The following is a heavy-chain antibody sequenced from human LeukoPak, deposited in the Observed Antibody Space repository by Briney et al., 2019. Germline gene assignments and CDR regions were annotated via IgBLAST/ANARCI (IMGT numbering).Heavy chain of an antibody. CDR2: INHSGST. CDR3: ARVKDPGGYYYYYYMDI. Sequence: SETLSLTCTVYGGSFSGHYWTWIRQPPGKGLEWIGEINHSGSTNYNPSLKSRVTISVDTSKNQFSLKVSSVTAADTAVYYCARVKDPGGYYYYYYMDIWGKGNTVTVSS. CDR1: GGSFSGHY. V-gene: IGHV4-34*01. D-gene: IGHD3-16*01. J-gene: IGHJ6*03.